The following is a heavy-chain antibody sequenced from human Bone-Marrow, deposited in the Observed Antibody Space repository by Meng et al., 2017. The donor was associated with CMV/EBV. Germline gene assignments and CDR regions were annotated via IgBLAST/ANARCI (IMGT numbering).Heavy chain of an antibody. D-gene: IGHD6-13*01. CDR2: ISYDGRHQ. Sequence: SCAASGFTFSNYAMHWVRQAPGKGLEWVAVISYDGRHQYYADSVKGRFTISRDNSKSTLYVQMRSLRTEDTAVYYCARDRLNSSSWETDWFDPWGQGTLVTVSS. CDR1: GFTFSNYA. V-gene: IGHV3-30*04. J-gene: IGHJ5*02. CDR3: ARDRLNSSSWETDWFDP.